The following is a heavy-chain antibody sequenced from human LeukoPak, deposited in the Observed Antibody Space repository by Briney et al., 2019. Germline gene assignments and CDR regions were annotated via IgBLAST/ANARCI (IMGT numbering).Heavy chain of an antibody. J-gene: IGHJ6*02. CDR3: AGGLLEAQGWLQWLGTVYSMDV. CDR2: ISTYNGNT. Sequence: ASAKVSCKASGYTFTNYGISWVRQAPGQGLVWMGWISTYNGNTNYAQKLQGRVTMTTDTYTSTAYMELRSLRSDDTAVYYCAGGLLEAQGWLQWLGTVYSMDVWGQGTPVTVSS. V-gene: IGHV1-18*01. CDR1: GYTFTNYG. D-gene: IGHD5-24*01.